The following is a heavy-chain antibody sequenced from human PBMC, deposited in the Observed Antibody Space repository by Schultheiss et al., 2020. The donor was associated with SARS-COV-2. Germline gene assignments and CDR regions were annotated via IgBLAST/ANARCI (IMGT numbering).Heavy chain of an antibody. Sequence: GESLKISCAASGFTFSSYAMHWVRQAPGKGLEWVSGINWNGGSTGYADSVKGRFTISRDNAKNSLYLQMNSLRAEDTALYYCARGGQTIPQNYYYYMDVWGKGTTVTVSS. J-gene: IGHJ6*03. CDR1: GFTFSSYA. D-gene: IGHD1/OR15-1a*01. CDR2: INWNGGST. V-gene: IGHV3-20*04. CDR3: ARGGQTIPQNYYYYMDV.